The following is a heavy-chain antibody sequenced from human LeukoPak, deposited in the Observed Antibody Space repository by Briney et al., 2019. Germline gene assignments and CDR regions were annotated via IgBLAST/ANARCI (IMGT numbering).Heavy chain of an antibody. V-gene: IGHV1-3*01. CDR3: ARDSSSGYDY. CDR2: INDGNGNT. CDR1: GYTFTSYA. Sequence: ASVKVSCKASGYTFTSYAMHWVRQAPGQRLEWMGWINDGNGNTKYSQKFQGRVTITRDTSASTAYMELSSLSSEDTAVYYCARDSSSGYDYWGQGTLVTVS. D-gene: IGHD6-19*01. J-gene: IGHJ4*02.